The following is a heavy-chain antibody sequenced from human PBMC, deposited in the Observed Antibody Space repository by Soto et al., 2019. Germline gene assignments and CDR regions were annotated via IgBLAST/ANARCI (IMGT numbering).Heavy chain of an antibody. CDR3: ARGDYDFWSGYYSAYNWFDP. Sequence: GASVKVSCKASGYTFTSYAMHWVRQAPGQRLEWMGWINAGNGNTKYSQKFQGRVTITRDTSASTAYMELSSLRSEDTAVYYCARGDYDFWSGYYSAYNWFDPWGQGTLVTVSS. V-gene: IGHV1-3*01. J-gene: IGHJ5*02. CDR1: GYTFTSYA. D-gene: IGHD3-3*01. CDR2: INAGNGNT.